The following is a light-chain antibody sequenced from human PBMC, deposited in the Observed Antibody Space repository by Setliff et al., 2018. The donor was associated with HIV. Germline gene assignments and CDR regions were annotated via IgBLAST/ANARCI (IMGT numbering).Light chain of an antibody. J-gene: IGLJ1*01. Sequence: QSAMTQPHSVAGSPGQSVTISCTGTSSDVGGYNYVSWYQQHPDKAPKLMIYDVSKRPSGVPDRFSGSKSGNTATLTISGLQAEDEADYHCCSYAGNSYVCGTGTKGTVL. V-gene: IGLV2-11*01. CDR1: SSDVGGYNY. CDR3: CSYAGNSYV. CDR2: DVS.